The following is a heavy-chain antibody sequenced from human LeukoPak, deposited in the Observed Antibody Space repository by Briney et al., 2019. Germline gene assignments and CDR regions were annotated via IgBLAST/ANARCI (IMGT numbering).Heavy chain of an antibody. V-gene: IGHV4-31*03. Sequence: SETLSLTCTVSGGSIDSGDYYWNWIRQHPGKGLEWIGYIYSSGYTYYNPSLKSRLTISVDTSKNQFSLQLSSATAADTAVYYCARLGGSYGMDVWGQGTTVTVSS. CDR1: GGSIDSGDYY. CDR2: IYSSGYT. J-gene: IGHJ6*02. D-gene: IGHD3-16*01. CDR3: ARLGGSYGMDV.